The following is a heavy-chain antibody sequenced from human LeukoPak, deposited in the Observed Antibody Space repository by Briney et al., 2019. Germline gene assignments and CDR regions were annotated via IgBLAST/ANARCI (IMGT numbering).Heavy chain of an antibody. Sequence: GGSLRLSCAASGFTFSSYAMSWVRQAPGKGLEWVSAISGSGGSTYYADSVKGRFTISRDNSKNTLYLQMNSLRAEDTAVYYCARGYSSSWYLFDYWGQGTLVTVSP. CDR1: GFTFSSYA. V-gene: IGHV3-23*01. J-gene: IGHJ4*02. CDR3: ARGYSSSWYLFDY. D-gene: IGHD6-13*01. CDR2: ISGSGGST.